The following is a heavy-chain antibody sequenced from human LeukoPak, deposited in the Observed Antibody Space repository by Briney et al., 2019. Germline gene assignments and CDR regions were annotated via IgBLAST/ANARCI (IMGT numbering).Heavy chain of an antibody. CDR3: AAGFYYFDY. D-gene: IGHD3-10*01. V-gene: IGHV4-59*01. CDR2: IYYSGTT. J-gene: IGHJ4*02. Sequence: SETLSLTCTVSGGSISSYYWNWIRQPPGKGLEWIGYIYYSGTTNYNPSLKSRVTILLDTSKNQFSLKLSSVTAADTAVYYCAAGFYYFDYWGQGTLVTVSS. CDR1: GGSISSYY.